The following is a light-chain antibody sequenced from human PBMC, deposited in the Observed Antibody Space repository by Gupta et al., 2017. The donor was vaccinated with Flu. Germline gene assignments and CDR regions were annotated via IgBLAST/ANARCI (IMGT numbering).Light chain of an antibody. CDR2: DDS. CDR1: KLGSKS. Sequence: SFVLPQPPSVSGPPRQQDRVSCGGNKLGSKSVHWYQQKPGQAPVLVVYDDSDRPSGIPERFSGCNSGNTATLTISRVEAGDEADYDCQVWDSSSDHPWVYGGGTKLTVL. J-gene: IGLJ3*02. V-gene: IGLV3-21*02. CDR3: QVWDSSSDHPWV.